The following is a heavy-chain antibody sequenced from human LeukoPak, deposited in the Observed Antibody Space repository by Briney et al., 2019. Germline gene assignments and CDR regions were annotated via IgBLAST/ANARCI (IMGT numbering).Heavy chain of an antibody. Sequence: GGSLRLSCAASGFTFSNSWMTWVRQAPGKGLEWVADIKEDGSTKLYVDSVKGRFTISRDNAKNSLYLQMDSLRVEDTAVYYRARDPEWGALDYWGLGTLVTVSS. D-gene: IGHD3-16*01. J-gene: IGHJ4*02. V-gene: IGHV3-7*01. CDR2: IKEDGSTK. CDR1: GFTFSNSW. CDR3: ARDPEWGALDY.